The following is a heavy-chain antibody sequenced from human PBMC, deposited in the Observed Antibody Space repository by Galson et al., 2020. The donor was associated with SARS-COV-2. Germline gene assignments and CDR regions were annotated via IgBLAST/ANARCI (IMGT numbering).Heavy chain of an antibody. V-gene: IGHV4-31*03. Sequence: SQTLSLTCNVSGGSISNDGYYWGWIRQHPGKGLEWIAYIYFTGSAYYNPSLKSRVTISVDTSKNQFSLRLRTVTAADTAVYYCARDNRVAPVKRGAFDIWGQGTMVTVSS. CDR1: GGSISNDGYY. CDR3: ARDNRVAPVKRGAFDI. D-gene: IGHD2-2*01. CDR2: IYFTGSA. J-gene: IGHJ3*02.